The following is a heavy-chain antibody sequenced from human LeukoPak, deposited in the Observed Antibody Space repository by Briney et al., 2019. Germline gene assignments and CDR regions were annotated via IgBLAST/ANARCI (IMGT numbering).Heavy chain of an antibody. CDR1: GYTFINYQ. CDR2: INSNSGAT. J-gene: IGHJ4*02. D-gene: IGHD2-2*02. CDR3: TRTWWTEACSSSSCFTPDFDY. V-gene: IGHV1-2*06. Sequence: ASVKVSCRPSGYTFINYQIHWVRQAPDQGLEWMGRINSNSGATVFAQKFQGRVTMTRDTSINTVYMELSSLEFDDTAIYYCTRTWWTEACSSSSCFTPDFDYWGQGTPVTVSS.